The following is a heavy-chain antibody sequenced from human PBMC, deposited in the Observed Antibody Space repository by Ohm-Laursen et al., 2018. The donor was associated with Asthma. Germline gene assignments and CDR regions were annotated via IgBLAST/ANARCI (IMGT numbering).Heavy chain of an antibody. D-gene: IGHD5-18*01. CDR1: GGSISSGGYS. CDR2: IYHSGST. J-gene: IGHJ4*02. Sequence: PSETLSLTCAVSGGSISSGGYSWSWIRQPPGKGLEWIGYIYHSGSTYYNPSLKSRVTISVDRSKNQFSLKLSSVTAADTAVYYCARGQWSGYSYGYFDYWGQGTLVTVSS. V-gene: IGHV4-30-2*01. CDR3: ARGQWSGYSYGYFDY.